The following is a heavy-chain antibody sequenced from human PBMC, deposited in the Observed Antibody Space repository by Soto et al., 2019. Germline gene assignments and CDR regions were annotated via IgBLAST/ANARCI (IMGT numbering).Heavy chain of an antibody. J-gene: IGHJ6*02. CDR3: ARDSFNYYYGLDV. CDR1: GGSISSHDYH. Sequence: PSETLSLTCTVSGGSISSHDYHWSWIRQPPGKGLEWIGYIYYDGVTYYNPSLKSRLAMSLDMSKNQFSLKLTSVTAADTAVYYCARDSFNYYYGLDVWGQGTTVTV. V-gene: IGHV4-30-4*01. CDR2: IYYDGVT.